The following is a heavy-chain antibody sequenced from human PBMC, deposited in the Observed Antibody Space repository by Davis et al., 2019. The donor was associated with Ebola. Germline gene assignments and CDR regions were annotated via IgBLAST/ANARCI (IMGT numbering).Heavy chain of an antibody. Sequence: SLRLSCAASGFTFRSYAMHWVRQALGKGLAWVAVIWYDGSNKYYADSVKGRFTISRDNSKNTLYLQMNSLRAEDTAVYYCAKDITIFGVVTSDDAFDIWGQGTMVTVSS. CDR3: AKDITIFGVVTSDDAFDI. V-gene: IGHV3-33*06. J-gene: IGHJ3*02. CDR1: GFTFRSYA. CDR2: IWYDGSNK. D-gene: IGHD3-3*01.